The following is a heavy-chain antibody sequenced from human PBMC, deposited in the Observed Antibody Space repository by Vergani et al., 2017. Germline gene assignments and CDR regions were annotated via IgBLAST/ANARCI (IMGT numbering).Heavy chain of an antibody. D-gene: IGHD3-9*01. CDR3: ARDASNYDILTGYYLVDY. CDR2: ISAYNGNT. CDR1: GYTFTSYG. V-gene: IGHV1-18*01. Sequence: QVQLVQSGAEVKKPGASVKVPCKASGYTFTSYGISWVRQAPGQGLEWMGWISAYNGNTNYAQKLQGRVTMTTDTSTSTAYMELRSLRSDDTAVYYCARDASNYDILTGYYLVDYWGQGTLVTVSS. J-gene: IGHJ4*02.